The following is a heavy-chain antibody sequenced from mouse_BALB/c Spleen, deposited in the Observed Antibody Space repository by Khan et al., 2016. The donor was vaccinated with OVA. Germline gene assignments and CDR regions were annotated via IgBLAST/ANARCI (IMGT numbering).Heavy chain of an antibody. J-gene: IGHJ3*01. Sequence: EVKLVESGGDLVKPGGSLKLSCAASGFTFSTYGMSWVRQTPDKRLEWVATVRSGGSYPYYPDSVKGRFTISSDNAKHTLYLQMSSLKSGDTAMFYCARLAYYYDSEGFAYWGQGTLVTGSA. CDR1: GFTFSTYG. CDR3: ARLAYYYDSEGFAY. CDR2: VRSGGSYP. D-gene: IGHD1-1*01. V-gene: IGHV5-6*01.